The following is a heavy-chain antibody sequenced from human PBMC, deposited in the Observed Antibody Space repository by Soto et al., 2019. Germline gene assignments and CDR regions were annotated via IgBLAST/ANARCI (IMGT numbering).Heavy chain of an antibody. D-gene: IGHD3-22*01. V-gene: IGHV1-69*13. Sequence: SVKVSCKASGATFSSYAISWVRQAPGQGLEWMGGIIPIFGTANYAQKFQGRVTITADESTSTAYMELSSLRSEDTAVYYCARDYYDSSGYYNYYYYGMDVWGQGTTVTVS. CDR1: GATFSSYA. CDR2: IIPIFGTA. CDR3: ARDYYDSSGYYNYYYYGMDV. J-gene: IGHJ6*02.